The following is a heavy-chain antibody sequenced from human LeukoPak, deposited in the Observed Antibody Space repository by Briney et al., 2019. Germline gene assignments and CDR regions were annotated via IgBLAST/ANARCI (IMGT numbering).Heavy chain of an antibody. CDR1: GSTFSSYW. J-gene: IGHJ4*02. CDR2: IRYDGSNK. Sequence: GGSLRLSCAASGSTFSSYWMSWVRQAPGKGLEWVAFIRYDGSNKYYADSVKGRFTISRDNSKNTLYLQMNSLRAEDTAVYYCAKETLPTTPQRHFDYWGQGTLVTVSS. D-gene: IGHD1-1*01. V-gene: IGHV3-30*02. CDR3: AKETLPTTPQRHFDY.